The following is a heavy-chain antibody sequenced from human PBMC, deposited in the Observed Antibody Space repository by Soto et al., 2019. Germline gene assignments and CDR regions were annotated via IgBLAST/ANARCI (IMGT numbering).Heavy chain of an antibody. CDR3: ARAERSSSWTNYYYYGMDV. CDR2: FDPEDGET. Sequence: ASVKVSCKVSGYTLTELSMHWVRQAPGKGLEWMGGFDPEDGETIYAQKFQGRVTMTEDTSTDTAYMELSSLRSEDTAVYYCARAERSSSWTNYYYYGMDVWGQGTTVTVSS. CDR1: GYTLTELS. D-gene: IGHD6-13*01. V-gene: IGHV1-24*01. J-gene: IGHJ6*02.